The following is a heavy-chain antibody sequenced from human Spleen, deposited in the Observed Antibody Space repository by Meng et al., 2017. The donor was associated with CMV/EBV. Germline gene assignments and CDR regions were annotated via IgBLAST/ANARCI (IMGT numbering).Heavy chain of an antibody. D-gene: IGHD3-16*01. CDR3: AKEAVGGFDP. J-gene: IGHJ5*02. CDR1: GFTFSSYW. CDR2: IKQDGSEK. V-gene: IGHV3-7*03. Sequence: GGSLRLSCAASGFTFSSYWMSWVRQAPGKGLEWVANIKQDGSEKYYVDSVKGRFTISRDNAKNSVYLQMNSLRPEDMALYYCAKEAVGGFDPWGQGTLVTVSS.